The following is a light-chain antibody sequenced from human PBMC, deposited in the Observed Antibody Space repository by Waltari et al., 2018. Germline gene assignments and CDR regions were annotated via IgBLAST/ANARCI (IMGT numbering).Light chain of an antibody. CDR2: KAS. J-gene: IGKJ1*01. Sequence: DIQMTQSPSTLSASVGDRVTFTCRASQSINNWLAWYQQKPGIAPKLLIYKASSLESGVPSRFSGIGSGTEFTLTISSLHPDDLATYYCQQYSTNPWTFGQGTKVKIE. CDR3: QQYSTNPWT. V-gene: IGKV1-5*03. CDR1: QSINNW.